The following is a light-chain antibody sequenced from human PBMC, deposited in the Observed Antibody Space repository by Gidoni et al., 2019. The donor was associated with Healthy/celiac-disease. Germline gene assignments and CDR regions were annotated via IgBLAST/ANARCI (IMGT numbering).Light chain of an antibody. Sequence: EIVMRQSPAPLSVSPGERATLSCRASRSVSSNLAWYQQKPGQAPRLLIYGASTRATGIPARFSGSGSGTEFTLTISSLQSEDFAVYYCQQYNNWPPLTFGGGTKVEIK. J-gene: IGKJ4*01. CDR3: QQYNNWPPLT. CDR1: RSVSSN. CDR2: GAS. V-gene: IGKV3-15*01.